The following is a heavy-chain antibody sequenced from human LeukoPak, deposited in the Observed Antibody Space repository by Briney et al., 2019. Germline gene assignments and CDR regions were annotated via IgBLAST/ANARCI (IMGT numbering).Heavy chain of an antibody. Sequence: SETLSLTCAVHGGSLSGFYWSWVRQPPGKGLEWIGEINHSGTTNYNPSLKSRVTISVDTSKNQVSLDLASVTAADTAVYYCARASSFDKTTRWNPAYFGPWGPGSLVTVAS. CDR2: INHSGTT. CDR3: ARASSFDKTTRWNPAYFGP. V-gene: IGHV4-34*01. J-gene: IGHJ5*02. CDR1: GGSLSGFY. D-gene: IGHD1-1*01.